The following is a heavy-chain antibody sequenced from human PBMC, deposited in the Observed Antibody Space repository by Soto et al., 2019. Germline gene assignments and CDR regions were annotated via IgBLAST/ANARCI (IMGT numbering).Heavy chain of an antibody. V-gene: IGHV1-8*01. J-gene: IGHJ6*03. CDR3: ARAPEYSSAWDFSYYYMDV. CDR2: MNPKSGNT. D-gene: IGHD6-6*01. Sequence: QVQLVQSGAEVKKPGASVKISCKASGYIFTSYDINWVRQATGQGLEWVGWMNPKSGNTGYAQKFEGRVTMTRNTSISTAYMELSSLRSEDTAVYYCARAPEYSSAWDFSYYYMDVWGNGTAVAVS. CDR1: GYIFTSYD.